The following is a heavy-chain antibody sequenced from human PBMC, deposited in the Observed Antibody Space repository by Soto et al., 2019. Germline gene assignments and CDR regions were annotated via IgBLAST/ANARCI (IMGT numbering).Heavy chain of an antibody. CDR2: MNPNSGNT. Sequence: QVQLVQSGAEVKKPGASVKVSCKASGYTFTSYDINWVRQATGQGLEWMGWMNPNSGNTGYAQKFQGRVTMTRNTSVSTEYMELSSVRSEDTAVYYCARGGIAAAGYNWFDPWGQGTLVTVSS. V-gene: IGHV1-8*01. CDR1: GYTFTSYD. D-gene: IGHD6-13*01. J-gene: IGHJ5*02. CDR3: ARGGIAAAGYNWFDP.